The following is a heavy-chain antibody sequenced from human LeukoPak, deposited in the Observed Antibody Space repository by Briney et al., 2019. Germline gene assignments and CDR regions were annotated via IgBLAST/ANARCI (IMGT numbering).Heavy chain of an antibody. CDR3: ARVLSSSWAPYFDY. Sequence: GASVKVSCKASGYTLTSYSMHWVRQAPAQGLEWMGIFDPRGDSTSHAQKFQGRVTMTTDTSTSTAYMELRSLRSDDTAVYYCARVLSSSWAPYFDYWGQGTLVTVSS. V-gene: IGHV1-46*01. J-gene: IGHJ4*02. CDR2: FDPRGDST. CDR1: GYTLTSYS. D-gene: IGHD6-13*01.